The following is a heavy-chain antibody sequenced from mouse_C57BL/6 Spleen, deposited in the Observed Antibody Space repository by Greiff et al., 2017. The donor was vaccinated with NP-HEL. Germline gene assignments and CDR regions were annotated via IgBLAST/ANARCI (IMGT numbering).Heavy chain of an antibody. CDR2: IRLKSDNYAT. J-gene: IGHJ3*01. V-gene: IGHV6-3*01. CDR3: TGDGYYEAY. Sequence: EVKVVESGGGSVQPGGSMKLSCVASGFTFSNYWMNWVRQSPEKGLEWVAQIRLKSDNYATHYAESVKGRFTISRDDSKSSVYLQMNNLRAEDTGIYYCTGDGYYEAYWGQGTLVTVSA. CDR1: GFTFSNYW. D-gene: IGHD2-3*01.